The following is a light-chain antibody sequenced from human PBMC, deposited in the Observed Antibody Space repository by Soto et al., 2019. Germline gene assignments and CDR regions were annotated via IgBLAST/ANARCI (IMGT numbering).Light chain of an antibody. CDR3: SSYTSSSTLSYV. CDR2: DVS. Sequence: QSVLTQPGSVSGCPAQSITIPCTGTSSDVGGYNYVSWYQQHPGKAPKLMIYDVSNRPSGVSNRFSGSKSGNTASLTISGLQAEDEADYYCSSYTSSSTLSYVFGTGTKVTVL. CDR1: SSDVGGYNY. V-gene: IGLV2-14*01. J-gene: IGLJ1*01.